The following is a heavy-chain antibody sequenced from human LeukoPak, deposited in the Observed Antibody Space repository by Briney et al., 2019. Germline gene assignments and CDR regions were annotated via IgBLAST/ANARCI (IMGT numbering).Heavy chain of an antibody. CDR3: AKGGRYCSDTSCYSSS. Sequence: TGGSLGLSCAAPGFMFHDYAIHWVRQAPGKGLEWVSLISGDGGSTFYADSVKGRFTISRDNSKNTLYLQMSSLRAEDTAVYYCAKGGRYCSDTSCYSSSWGQGTLVTVSS. CDR1: GFMFHDYA. J-gene: IGHJ4*02. D-gene: IGHD2-15*01. V-gene: IGHV3-43*02. CDR2: ISGDGGST.